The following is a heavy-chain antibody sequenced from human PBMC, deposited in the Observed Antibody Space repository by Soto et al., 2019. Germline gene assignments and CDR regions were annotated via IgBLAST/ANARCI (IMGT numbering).Heavy chain of an antibody. J-gene: IGHJ6*02. Sequence: GESLKISCKGSGYSFTYYWIAWVRQRPGKDLEWMGIIYPNDADTRYSPSFQGQVTISADKSISTAYLQWSSLKASDTAMYYCARTESGYSYGFADVWGQGTTVTVSS. CDR2: IYPNDADT. D-gene: IGHD5-18*01. CDR3: ARTESGYSYGFADV. V-gene: IGHV5-51*01. CDR1: GYSFTYYW.